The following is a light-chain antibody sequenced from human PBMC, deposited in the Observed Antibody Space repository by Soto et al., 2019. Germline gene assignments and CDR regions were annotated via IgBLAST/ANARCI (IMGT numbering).Light chain of an antibody. J-gene: IGKJ5*01. CDR1: QSVSSY. CDR3: QQYNTWPLT. V-gene: IGKV3-15*01. CDR2: GAS. Sequence: ENVITPSPATLSVSPGERATLSCRASQSVSSYVAWYQQKPGQAPRLLIYGASTRATGIPARFSGSGSGTEFTLTISSLQSEDFAVYHCQQYNTWPLTFGQGTRLDI.